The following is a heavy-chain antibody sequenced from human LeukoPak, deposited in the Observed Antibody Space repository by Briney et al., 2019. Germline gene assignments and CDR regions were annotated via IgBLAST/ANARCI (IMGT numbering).Heavy chain of an antibody. Sequence: GGSLRLSCTASGFTFSDYYMTWIRQAPGKGLEWVSYISSSGSPIDYADSVKGRFTISRDNAKNSLYLQMNSLRAEDTAVYYCARVFLIAAAGTFDYWGQGTLVTVSS. CDR1: GFTFSDYY. CDR3: ARVFLIAAAGTFDY. CDR2: ISSSGSPI. D-gene: IGHD6-13*01. J-gene: IGHJ4*02. V-gene: IGHV3-11*01.